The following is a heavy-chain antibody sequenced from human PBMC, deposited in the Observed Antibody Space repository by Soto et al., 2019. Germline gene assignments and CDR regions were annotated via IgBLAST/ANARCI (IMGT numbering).Heavy chain of an antibody. D-gene: IGHD3-22*01. Sequence: EVQLLESGGGLVQPGGSLRLSCAVYGFTFSSCGMSWVRQAPGKGLEWVSAISASGGSRYYADSVKGRFTISRDNSKNTLFLQMNSLSAEDTAVYYCARRYYYDGSGPYGMDVWGQGTTVTVSS. J-gene: IGHJ6*02. V-gene: IGHV3-23*01. CDR3: ARRYYYDGSGPYGMDV. CDR2: ISASGGSR. CDR1: GFTFSSCG.